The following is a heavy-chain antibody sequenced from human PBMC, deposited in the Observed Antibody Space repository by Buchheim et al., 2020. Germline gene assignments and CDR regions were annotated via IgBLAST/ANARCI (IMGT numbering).Heavy chain of an antibody. J-gene: IGHJ4*02. Sequence: QVQLVESGGGVVQPGRSLRLSCAASGFTFSSYAMHWVRQAPGKGLEWVAVISYDGSNKYYADSVKGRFTISRDNSKNTLYLQMNSLRAEDTAVYYCARDLGDIVVVVAAAFDYWGQGTL. CDR1: GFTFSSYA. V-gene: IGHV3-30*04. CDR3: ARDLGDIVVVVAAAFDY. D-gene: IGHD2-15*01. CDR2: ISYDGSNK.